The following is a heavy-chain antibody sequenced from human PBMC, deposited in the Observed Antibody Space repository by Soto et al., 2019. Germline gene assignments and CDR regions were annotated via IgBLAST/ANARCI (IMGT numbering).Heavy chain of an antibody. CDR3: ARATSHRVVPAAPIDY. J-gene: IGHJ4*02. CDR2: ISYDGSNK. Sequence: QVQLVESGGGVVQPGRSLRLSCAASGFTFSSYAMHWVRQAPGKGLEWVAVISYDGSNKYYADSVKGRFTISRDNSKNTLYLQMNSLRAEDTAVYYCARATSHRVVPAAPIDYWGQGTLVTVSS. CDR1: GFTFSSYA. V-gene: IGHV3-30-3*01. D-gene: IGHD2-2*01.